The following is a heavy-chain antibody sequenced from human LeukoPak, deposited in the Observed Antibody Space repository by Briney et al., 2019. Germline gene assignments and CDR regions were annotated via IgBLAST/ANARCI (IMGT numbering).Heavy chain of an antibody. J-gene: IGHJ4*02. CDR1: GLTFSSYG. D-gene: IGHD3-10*01. Sequence: GGSLRLSCAASGLTFSSYGMHWVRQTPGKGLEWVANINQDGSEKYYVDSVKGRFTISRDNAKNSLYLQMNSLRAEDTAVYYCARRGWAWAYGSGGEPFDYWGQGTLVTVSS. CDR2: INQDGSEK. CDR3: ARRGWAWAYGSGGEPFDY. V-gene: IGHV3-7*01.